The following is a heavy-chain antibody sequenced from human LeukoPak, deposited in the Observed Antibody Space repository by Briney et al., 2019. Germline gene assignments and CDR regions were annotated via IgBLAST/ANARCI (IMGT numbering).Heavy chain of an antibody. D-gene: IGHD3-9*01. CDR2: IWYDGSNK. V-gene: IGHV3-33*01. CDR1: GFTFSSYG. Sequence: GRSLRLSCAASGFTFSSYGMHWVRQAPGKGLEWVAVIWYDGSNKYYADSVKGRFTISRDNSKNTLYLQMNSLRAEDTAVYYCARDVNDILTGPYFDYWGQGTLVTVSS. J-gene: IGHJ4*02. CDR3: ARDVNDILTGPYFDY.